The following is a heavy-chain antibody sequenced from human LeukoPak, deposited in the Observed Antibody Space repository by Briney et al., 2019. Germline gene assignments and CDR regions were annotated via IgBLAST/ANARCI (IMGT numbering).Heavy chain of an antibody. Sequence: GGSLRLSCAASGFTFSSYVMHWVRQAPGKGLEWVALISYDGSNEYYADSVKGRFTISRDNAKNSLYLQMNSLRAEDTAVYYCAELGITMIGGVWGKGTTVTISS. D-gene: IGHD3-10*02. CDR3: AELGITMIGGV. J-gene: IGHJ6*04. CDR1: GFTFSSYV. CDR2: ISYDGSNE. V-gene: IGHV3-30*04.